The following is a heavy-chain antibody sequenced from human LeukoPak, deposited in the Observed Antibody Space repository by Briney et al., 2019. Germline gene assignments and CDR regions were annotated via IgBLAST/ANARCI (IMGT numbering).Heavy chain of an antibody. CDR1: GFTFSSYA. Sequence: GGSLRLSCAASGFTFSSYAMHWVRQAPGKGLEWVAVISYDGSNKYYADSVKGRFTISRDNSRNTLYLQMNSLRAEDTAVYYCAREGFDDWGRGTLVTVSS. CDR3: AREGFDD. CDR2: ISYDGSNK. J-gene: IGHJ4*02. V-gene: IGHV3-30*04.